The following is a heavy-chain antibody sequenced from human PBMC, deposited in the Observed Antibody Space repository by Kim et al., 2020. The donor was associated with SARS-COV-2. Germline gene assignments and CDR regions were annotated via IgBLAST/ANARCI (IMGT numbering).Heavy chain of an antibody. CDR2: INHSGST. Sequence: SETLSLTCAVYGGSFSGYYWSWIRQPPGKGLEWIGEINHSGSTNYNPSLKSRVTISVDTSKNQFSLKLSSVTAADTAVYYCARWVGDTAMVIFYYYGMDVWGQGTTVTVSS. CDR3: ARWVGDTAMVIFYYYGMDV. D-gene: IGHD5-18*01. V-gene: IGHV4-34*01. J-gene: IGHJ6*02. CDR1: GGSFSGYY.